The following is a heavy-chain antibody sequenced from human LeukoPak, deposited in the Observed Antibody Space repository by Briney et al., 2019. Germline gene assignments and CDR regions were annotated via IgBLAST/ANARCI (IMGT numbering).Heavy chain of an antibody. J-gene: IGHJ5*02. Sequence: SETLSLTCSVSGGSISNYYWSWIRQPPGKGLEWIGYIHYSGSTNYNRSLKSRVTISVDTSKNQFSLKLSSVTAADTAVYYCARDSGFGELSPVNWFDPWGQGTLVTVSS. D-gene: IGHD3-10*01. V-gene: IGHV4-59*01. CDR1: GGSISNYY. CDR2: IHYSGST. CDR3: ARDSGFGELSPVNWFDP.